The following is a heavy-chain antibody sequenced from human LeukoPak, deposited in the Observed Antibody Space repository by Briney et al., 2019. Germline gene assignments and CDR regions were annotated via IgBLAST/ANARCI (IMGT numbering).Heavy chain of an antibody. CDR1: GCTFNNYA. D-gene: IGHD2-2*01. V-gene: IGHV1-69*13. J-gene: IGHJ3*02. CDR3: ARDRHCNSTSCLVHDYGDYLGDAFDI. Sequence: SVKVSCKASGCTFNNYAIIWVRQAPGQGLEWMGGIIPVLGTAKYAQEFQDRVTITADESTNTAYMGLSSLKSEDTAVYFCARDRHCNSTSCLVHDYGDYLGDAFDIWGQGTMVAVSS. CDR2: IIPVLGTA.